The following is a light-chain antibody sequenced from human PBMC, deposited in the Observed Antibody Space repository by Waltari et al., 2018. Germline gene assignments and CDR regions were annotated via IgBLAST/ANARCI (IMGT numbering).Light chain of an antibody. CDR2: EVT. CDR1: TNDVAGYNF. J-gene: IGLJ1*01. Sequence: QSALTQPASVSGSPGQSITIFCTGTTNDVAGYNFVSCSQHHPGKAPKLIIYEVTKRPSGVSTRFSGSKSGNTASLTISGLQAEDEADYYCHSYTGSRTYVFGTGTKVTVL. CDR3: HSYTGSRTYV. V-gene: IGLV2-14*01.